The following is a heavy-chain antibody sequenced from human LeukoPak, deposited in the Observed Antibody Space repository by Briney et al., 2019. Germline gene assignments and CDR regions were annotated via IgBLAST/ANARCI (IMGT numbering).Heavy chain of an antibody. CDR3: ASRYYVGSYFEW. V-gene: IGHV4-34*01. CDR1: GASFSGYY. Sequence: SETLSLTCAVYGASFSGYYWTWIRQPPGRGLEWIGEINHSGTTKYNPSLKSRVSISVDTSKNQFSVKLTSVTAADTAVYYCASRYYVGSYFEWWDQGSLVTASS. CDR2: INHSGTT. D-gene: IGHD3-10*02. J-gene: IGHJ4*02.